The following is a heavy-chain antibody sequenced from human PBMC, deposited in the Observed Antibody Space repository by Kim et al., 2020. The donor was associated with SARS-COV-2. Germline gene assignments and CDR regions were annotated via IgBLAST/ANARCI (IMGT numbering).Heavy chain of an antibody. Sequence: AQKFQGRVTMTRDTSISTAYMELSRLRSDDTAVYYCALPTSGGYLYYFDYWGQGTLVTVSS. J-gene: IGHJ4*02. CDR3: ALPTSGGYLYYFDY. D-gene: IGHD3-22*01. V-gene: IGHV1-2*02.